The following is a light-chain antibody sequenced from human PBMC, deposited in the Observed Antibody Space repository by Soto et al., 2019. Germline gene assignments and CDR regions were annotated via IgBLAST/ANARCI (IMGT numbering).Light chain of an antibody. Sequence: DIVMTQSPATLSVSPGERVTLSCRASQSISINLAWYQQKPGQAPRLLIYGASTSATGIPARFSGSGSGTEFTLTISSLQSEDFAVYYCQQFNNWPPWTFGPGTKVVIK. CDR3: QQFNNWPPWT. V-gene: IGKV3-15*01. CDR2: GAS. CDR1: QSISIN. J-gene: IGKJ1*01.